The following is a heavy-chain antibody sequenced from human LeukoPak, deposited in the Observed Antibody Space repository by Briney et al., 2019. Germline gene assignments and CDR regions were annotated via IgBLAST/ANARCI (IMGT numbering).Heavy chain of an antibody. CDR2: IYYSGST. V-gene: IGHV4-39*02. CDR1: GGSISSSSYY. J-gene: IGHJ3*02. CDR3: ARDGGYSGNAFDI. D-gene: IGHD1-26*01. Sequence: ASETLSLTCTVSGGSISSSSYYWGWIRQPPGKGLEWIGSIYYSGSTYYNPSLKSRVTISVDTSKNQFSLKLSSVTAADTAVYYCARDGGYSGNAFDIWGQGTMVTVSS.